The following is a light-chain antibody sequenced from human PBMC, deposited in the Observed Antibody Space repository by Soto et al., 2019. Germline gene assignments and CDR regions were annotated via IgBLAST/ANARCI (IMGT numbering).Light chain of an antibody. CDR2: KAS. CDR3: QHYNSYSEA. V-gene: IGKV1-5*03. Sequence: DIQMTQSPSTLSGSVGDRVTITCRASQTISSWLAWYQQKPGKAPKLLNYKASTLKSGVPSSFSGSEPGPEFTLPITSLQPDDFATYYCQHYNSYSEALGQGTKVDI. J-gene: IGKJ1*01. CDR1: QTISSW.